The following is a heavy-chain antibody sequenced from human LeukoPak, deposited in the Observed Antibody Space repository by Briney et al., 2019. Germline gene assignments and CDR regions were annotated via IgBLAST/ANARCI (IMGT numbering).Heavy chain of an antibody. V-gene: IGHV3-30-3*01. Sequence: GGSLRLSCAASGFTFSSYAMHWVRQAPGKGLEWVAVISYDGSNKYYADSVEGRFTISRDNSMNTLYLQMNSLRAEDTAVYYCARGERFTAGGRFAFDIWGQGTMVTVSS. CDR1: GFTFSSYA. CDR2: ISYDGSNK. D-gene: IGHD6-13*01. J-gene: IGHJ3*02. CDR3: ARGERFTAGGRFAFDI.